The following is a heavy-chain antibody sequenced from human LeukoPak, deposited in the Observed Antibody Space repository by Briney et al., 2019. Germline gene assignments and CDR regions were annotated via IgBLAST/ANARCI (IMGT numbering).Heavy chain of an antibody. J-gene: IGHJ4*02. V-gene: IGHV3-66*01. D-gene: IGHD6-13*01. CDR1: EXTVSSNH. CDR3: ARGYSSSWAYRN. Sequence: GGSLRLSCAASEXTVSSNHMSWVRQAPGKGREWVSIIYSGGSTYYADSVKGRFTISRDNSKNTLYLQMNSLGAEDTAVYYCARGYSSSWAYRNWGQGTLVTVSS. CDR2: IYSGGST.